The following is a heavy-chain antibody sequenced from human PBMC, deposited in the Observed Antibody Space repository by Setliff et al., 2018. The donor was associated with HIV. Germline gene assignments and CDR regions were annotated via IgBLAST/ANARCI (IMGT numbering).Heavy chain of an antibody. V-gene: IGHV3-74*03. CDR3: ARDGGSGTPFDY. D-gene: IGHD3-16*01. Sequence: GESLKISCAGSGFTFSNYWIHWVRQVPGKGLAWVSRISNDNIPSSGRSITAYADSVKGRFTISRDNAKNTVYLQMNSLRAEDTAVYFCARDGGSGTPFDYWGQGTLVTVSS. J-gene: IGHJ4*02. CDR1: GFTFSNYW. CDR2: ISNDNIPSSGRSIT.